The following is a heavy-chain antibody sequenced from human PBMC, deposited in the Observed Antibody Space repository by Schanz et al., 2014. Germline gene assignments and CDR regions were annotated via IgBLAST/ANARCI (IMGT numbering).Heavy chain of an antibody. Sequence: QGQLVESGGGVVQPGRSLRLSCAASGFTFSSYAMHWVRQAPGKGLEWVASIWDDGSNKYYADSVKGRFTISRDNSKNTLLLLMSSLRAEDTAVYYGARDDEGRWSADRHDAFDVWGQGTVVTVSS. V-gene: IGHV3-33*08. J-gene: IGHJ3*01. CDR1: GFTFSSYA. CDR3: ARDDEGRWSADRHDAFDV. D-gene: IGHD3-10*01. CDR2: IWDDGSNK.